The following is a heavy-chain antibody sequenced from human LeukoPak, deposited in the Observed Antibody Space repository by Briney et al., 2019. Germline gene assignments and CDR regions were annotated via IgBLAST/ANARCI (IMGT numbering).Heavy chain of an antibody. V-gene: IGHV3-30*02. D-gene: IGHD3-16*02. J-gene: IGHJ4*02. CDR2: IRYDGTNK. CDR3: AKYIMITFGGVIAQDY. Sequence: GALRLSCAASGFTFSSYGMHWVRQAPGKGLEWVAFIRYDGTNKYYAESVKGRFTISRDNSKNTLYVQMSSLRAEDTAVYYCAKYIMITFGGVIAQDYWGQGTLVTVSS. CDR1: GFTFSSYG.